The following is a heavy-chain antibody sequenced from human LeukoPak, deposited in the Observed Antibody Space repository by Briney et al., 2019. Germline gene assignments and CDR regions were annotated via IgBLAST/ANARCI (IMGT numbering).Heavy chain of an antibody. Sequence: GGSLRLSCAASGFTFSSYAMSWVRQAPGKGLEWVSAISGSGGSTYYADSVKGRLTISRDNSKNTLYLQMNSLRAEDTAVYCCAKDKIGSGWPYYFDYWGQGTLVTVSS. J-gene: IGHJ4*02. D-gene: IGHD6-19*01. CDR3: AKDKIGSGWPYYFDY. CDR1: GFTFSSYA. CDR2: ISGSGGST. V-gene: IGHV3-23*01.